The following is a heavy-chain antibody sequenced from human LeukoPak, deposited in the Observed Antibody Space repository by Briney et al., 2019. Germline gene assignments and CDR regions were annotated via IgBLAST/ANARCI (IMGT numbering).Heavy chain of an antibody. CDR3: ARGYDSSAYYPFNY. J-gene: IGHJ4*02. D-gene: IGHD3-22*01. Sequence: SETLSLTCVVSGGSLSTHHWSWIRQSPGRGLEWIGYISDSGSTNYNPSLKSRVTISVDSSKNQFSLMLSSVTAADTAVYYCARGYDSSAYYPFNYWGQGTLVTVSS. V-gene: IGHV4-59*11. CDR2: ISDSGST. CDR1: GGSLSTHH.